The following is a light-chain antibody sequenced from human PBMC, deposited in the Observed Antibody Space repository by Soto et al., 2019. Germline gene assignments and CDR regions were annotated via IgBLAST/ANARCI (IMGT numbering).Light chain of an antibody. CDR1: QSVGSSSY. CDR2: GAS. V-gene: IGKV3-20*01. Sequence: EIVLTQSPGTLSLSPGERATLSCRASQSVGSSSYLAWYQQKPGQAPRLLIYGASSGATGIPNRFSGSGSATAFTLTISRLEPEDFAVYYCRQYGSSPSYTFGQGTKLEIK. CDR3: RQYGSSPSYT. J-gene: IGKJ2*01.